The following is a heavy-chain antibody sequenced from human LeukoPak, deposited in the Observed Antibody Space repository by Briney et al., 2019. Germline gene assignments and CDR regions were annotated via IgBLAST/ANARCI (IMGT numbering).Heavy chain of an antibody. V-gene: IGHV3-53*01. J-gene: IGHJ5*02. CDR1: GFTVSSNY. CDR2: IYSSGST. Sequence: GGSLRLSCAASGFTVSSNYMSWVRQAPGKGLEWVSVIYSSGSTYYADSVKGRFTISRDNSKNTLYLQMNSLRAEDTAVYYCARGSSWYNWFDPWGQGTLVTVSS. CDR3: ARGSSWYNWFDP. D-gene: IGHD6-13*01.